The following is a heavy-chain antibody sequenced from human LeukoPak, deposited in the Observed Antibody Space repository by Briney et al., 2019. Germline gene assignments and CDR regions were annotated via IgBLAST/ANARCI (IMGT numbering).Heavy chain of an antibody. D-gene: IGHD3-16*01. V-gene: IGHV1-69*13. CDR2: IIPIFGTA. CDR3: ARDALREWIPRWYFDL. Sequence: ASVKVSCKASGGTFSSYAISWVRHAPGQGLEWMGVIIPIFGTANYSQKFHGRVTITADESTSTAYVELSSLRSEDTAVYYCARDALREWIPRWYFDLWGRGPLVTVSS. J-gene: IGHJ2*01. CDR1: GGTFSSYA.